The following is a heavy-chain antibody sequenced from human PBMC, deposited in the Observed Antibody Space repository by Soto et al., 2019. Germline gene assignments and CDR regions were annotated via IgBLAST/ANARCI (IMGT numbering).Heavy chain of an antibody. CDR2: IWYDGSNK. Sequence: ESGGGVVQPGRSLRLSCAASGFTFSSYGMHWVRQAPGKGLEWVAVIWYDGSNKYYADSVKGRFTISRDNSKNMLYLQMNSLRAEDTAVYYCARTPTTAYPSYYFDYWGQGTLVTVSS. CDR3: ARTPTTAYPSYYFDY. CDR1: GFTFSSYG. V-gene: IGHV3-33*01. D-gene: IGHD4-17*01. J-gene: IGHJ4*02.